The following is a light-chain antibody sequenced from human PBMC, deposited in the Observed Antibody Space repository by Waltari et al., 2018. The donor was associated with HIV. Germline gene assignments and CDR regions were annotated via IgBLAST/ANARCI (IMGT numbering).Light chain of an antibody. Sequence: QSALTQPASVSGSPGQSIPIPCTGTRSDVGSYSYVSWYQQYPGKAPKLMIYEVSNRPSGVSNRFSGSKSGNTASLTISGVQPEDESDYYCSSYTSSSTTVFGGGTKLTVL. V-gene: IGLV2-14*01. CDR3: SSYTSSSTTV. J-gene: IGLJ2*01. CDR2: EVS. CDR1: RSDVGSYSY.